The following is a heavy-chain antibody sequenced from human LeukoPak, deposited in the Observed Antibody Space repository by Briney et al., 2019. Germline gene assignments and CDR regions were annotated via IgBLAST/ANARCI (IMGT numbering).Heavy chain of an antibody. Sequence: ASVKVSCKASGYTFTSYDINWVRQATGQGLEWIGWMYTNSGNTGYAQKFRGRVIMTKNTSISTAYMALSSLRSEDTAVYYCARALIWNTESYYYMDVWGKGTTVTVSS. D-gene: IGHD3-3*01. J-gene: IGHJ6*03. V-gene: IGHV1-8*01. CDR2: MYTNSGNT. CDR1: GYTFTSYD. CDR3: ARALIWNTESYYYMDV.